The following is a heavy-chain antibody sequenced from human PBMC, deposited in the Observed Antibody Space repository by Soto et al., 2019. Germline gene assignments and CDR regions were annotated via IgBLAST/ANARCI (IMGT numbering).Heavy chain of an antibody. Sequence: GASVKVSCKASGYTFTSYAMHWVRQAPGQRLEWMGWINAGNGNTKYSQKFQGRVTITRDTSASTAYMELSSLRSEDTAVYYCARDTPKLRAYYYYYYGTDVWGQGTTVTVSS. CDR1: GYTFTSYA. J-gene: IGHJ6*02. V-gene: IGHV1-3*01. CDR3: ARDTPKLRAYYYYYYGTDV. D-gene: IGHD4-17*01. CDR2: INAGNGNT.